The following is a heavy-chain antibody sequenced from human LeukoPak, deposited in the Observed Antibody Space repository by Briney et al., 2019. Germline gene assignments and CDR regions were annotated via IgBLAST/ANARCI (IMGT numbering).Heavy chain of an antibody. CDR1: GFTFSRYG. Sequence: GGSLRLSCSASGFTFSRYGMHWVRQAPGKGLEYVSAIVSNGDSTYYADSVKGRFTISRDNSKNTLYLQMNSLRAEDTAVYYCAKRYCSSTSCSYYYYFGLDVWGQGTTVTVSS. V-gene: IGHV3-64*04. J-gene: IGHJ6*02. CDR3: AKRYCSSTSCSYYYYFGLDV. D-gene: IGHD2-2*01. CDR2: IVSNGDST.